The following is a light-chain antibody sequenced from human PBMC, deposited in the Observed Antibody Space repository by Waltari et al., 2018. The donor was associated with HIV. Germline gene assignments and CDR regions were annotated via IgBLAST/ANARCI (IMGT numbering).Light chain of an antibody. CDR2: WAS. V-gene: IGKV4-1*01. CDR1: QSVLYSSNNKNY. CDR3: QQYYSTPLT. J-gene: IGKJ5*01. Sequence: DIVMTQSPDSLAVSLGERATINCKSSQSVLYSSNNKNYLAWYQQKPGQPPKVPIYWASTRESGVPDRFSGRGSGTDFTLTISSLQAEDVAVYYCQQYYSTPLTFGQGTRLEIK.